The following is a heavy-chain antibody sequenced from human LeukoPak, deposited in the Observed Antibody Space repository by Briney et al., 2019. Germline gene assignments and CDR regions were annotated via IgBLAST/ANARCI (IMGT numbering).Heavy chain of an antibody. CDR1: GFTFSSYA. CDR2: ISSSSSYI. CDR3: ASTSELGGY. D-gene: IGHD3-10*01. J-gene: IGHJ4*02. Sequence: PGGSLRLSCAASGFTFSSYAMSWVRQAPGEGLEWVSSISSSSSYIYYADSVKGRFTISRDNAKNSLYLQMNSLRAKDTAVYYCASTSELGGYWGQGTLVTVSS. V-gene: IGHV3-21*04.